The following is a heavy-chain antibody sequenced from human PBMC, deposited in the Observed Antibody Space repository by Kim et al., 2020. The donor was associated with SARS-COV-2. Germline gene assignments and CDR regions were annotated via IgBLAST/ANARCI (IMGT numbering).Heavy chain of an antibody. CDR3: AEDIRTEAADLHF. Sequence: GGSLRLSCAASGFTFSNYGMHWVRQAPGKGLEWVAVISYDGNNKYYGDSVKGRFTISRDNSKNMLSLQMNSLRAEDTAVYYCAEDIRTEAADLHFWGQGTLVTVSS. V-gene: IGHV3-30*18. CDR1: GFTFSNYG. CDR2: ISYDGNNK. D-gene: IGHD6-13*01. J-gene: IGHJ4*02.